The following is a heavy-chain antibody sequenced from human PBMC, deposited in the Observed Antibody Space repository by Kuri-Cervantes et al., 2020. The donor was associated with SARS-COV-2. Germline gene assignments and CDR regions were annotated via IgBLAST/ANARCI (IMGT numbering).Heavy chain of an antibody. Sequence: GSLRLSCTVSGGSISSYYWNWIRQPPGKGLEWIGNIYYSGSTKYNPSLKSRVTISVDTSKNQFSLKLSSVTAADTAVYYCARDRLNTIFGVVVEDAFDIWGQGTMVTASS. V-gene: IGHV4-59*01. D-gene: IGHD3-3*01. J-gene: IGHJ3*02. CDR3: ARDRLNTIFGVVVEDAFDI. CDR2: IYYSGST. CDR1: GGSISSYY.